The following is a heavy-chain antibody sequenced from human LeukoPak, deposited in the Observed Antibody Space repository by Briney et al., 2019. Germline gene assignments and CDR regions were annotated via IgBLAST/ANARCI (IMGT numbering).Heavy chain of an antibody. Sequence: GESLKISCKGSGYSFTNYCIGWVRQMPGKGLEWMGIIYPGDSDTRYSPSFQGQVTISVDKSISTAYLQWSSLKASDTAIYYCAKIDRQYCSRSSCYALDFWGQGTQVTVSS. D-gene: IGHD2-2*01. J-gene: IGHJ4*02. CDR1: GYSFTNYC. CDR2: IYPGDSDT. V-gene: IGHV5-51*01. CDR3: AKIDRQYCSRSSCYALDF.